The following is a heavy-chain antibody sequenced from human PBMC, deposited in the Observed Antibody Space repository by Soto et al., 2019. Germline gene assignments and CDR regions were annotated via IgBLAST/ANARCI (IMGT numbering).Heavy chain of an antibody. CDR1: GFTFSSYA. CDR2: ISGSGGST. V-gene: IGHV3-23*01. D-gene: IGHD1-26*01. Sequence: GGSLRLSCAASGFTFSSYAMSWVRQAPGKGLEWVSAISGSGGSTYYADSVKGRFTISRDNSKNTLYLQMNSLRAEDTAVYYCAKDRFSLAARKWELRRWGQGTLVTVSS. CDR3: AKDRFSLAARKWELRR. J-gene: IGHJ4*02.